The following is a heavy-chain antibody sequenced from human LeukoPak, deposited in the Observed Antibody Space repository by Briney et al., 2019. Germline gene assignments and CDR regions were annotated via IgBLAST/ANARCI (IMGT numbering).Heavy chain of an antibody. J-gene: IGHJ4*02. CDR2: TRTKAHGYSA. CDR1: GFTLSDHY. Sequence: GGSLRLSCAASGFTLSDHYVVWVRQAPGKGLEWIGHTRTKAHGYSAEYVASVKGRFTMSGDASENSVYLQMNSLRAEDTAVYYCATLYYHGGVYHPFEFWGQGTLVTVSS. CDR3: ATLYYHGGVYHPFEF. V-gene: IGHV3-72*01. D-gene: IGHD2-8*02.